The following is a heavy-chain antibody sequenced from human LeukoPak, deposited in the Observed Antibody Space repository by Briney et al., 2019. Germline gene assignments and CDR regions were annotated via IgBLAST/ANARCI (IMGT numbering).Heavy chain of an antibody. CDR2: IYYSGST. D-gene: IGHD6-19*01. CDR3: ARGPYSSVNWFDP. CDR1: GGSISSYY. J-gene: IGHJ5*02. Sequence: PSETLSLTCTVSGGSISSYYWSWIRQPPGKGLEWIGYIYYSGSTNYNPSLKSRVTISVDTSKNQFSLKLSSVTAADTAVYYCARGPYSSVNWFDPWGQGTLVTVSS. V-gene: IGHV4-59*01.